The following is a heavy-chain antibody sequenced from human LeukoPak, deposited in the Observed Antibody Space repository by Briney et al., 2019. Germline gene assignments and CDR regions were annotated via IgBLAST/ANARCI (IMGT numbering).Heavy chain of an antibody. CDR3: ARVLYYRYSN. J-gene: IGHJ4*02. V-gene: IGHV1-18*01. CDR1: GYTFTSYG. Sequence: GESLKISCKASGYTFTSYGISWVRQAPGQGLEWMGWISAYNGNTNYAQKLQGRVTMTTDTSTSTAYMELRSLRSDDTAVYYCARVLYYRYSNWGQGTLVTVSS. D-gene: IGHD3-10*01. CDR2: ISAYNGNT.